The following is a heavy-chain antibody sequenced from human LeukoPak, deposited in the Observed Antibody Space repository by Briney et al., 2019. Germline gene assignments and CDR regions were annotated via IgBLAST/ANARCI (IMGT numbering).Heavy chain of an antibody. CDR2: ISGSGGST. J-gene: IGHJ4*02. D-gene: IGHD5-12*01. V-gene: IGHV3-23*01. Sequence: GGSLRLCCGASGFTFSSYGMSWVRQAPWKGLEWVSAISGSGGSTYYGDSVRCRFTISRDNSKNTLDLQRNSLRAEDTAVHYCATGGPGYDLSYFDSSGQGTLVTASS. CDR1: GFTFSSYG. CDR3: ATGGPGYDLSYFDS.